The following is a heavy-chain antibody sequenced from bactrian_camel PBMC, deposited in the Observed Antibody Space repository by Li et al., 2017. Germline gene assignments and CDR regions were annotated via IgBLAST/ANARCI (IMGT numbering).Heavy chain of an antibody. CDR3: AADPPPGHYYTHCVLFEGWGY. D-gene: IGHD2*01. J-gene: IGHJ6*01. Sequence: HVQLVESGGGSVQAGGSLRLSCAASGDTLSYYSLDWGWFRQAPGKEREGVATISGGDGSTYYADSVKGRFTISRDNAKNTVYLQMNSLKPKDTAEYYCAADPPPGHYYTHCVLFEGWGYWGQGTQVTVS. CDR1: GDTLSYYS. V-gene: IGHV3S63*01. CDR2: ISGGDGST.